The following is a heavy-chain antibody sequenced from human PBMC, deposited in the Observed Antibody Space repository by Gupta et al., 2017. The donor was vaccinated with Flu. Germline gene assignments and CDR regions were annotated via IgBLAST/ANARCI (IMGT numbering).Heavy chain of an antibody. CDR3: TTDPSGGITFDI. J-gene: IGHJ3*02. CDR1: GFNFIDAY. V-gene: IGHV3-15*01. D-gene: IGHD3-16*01. CDR2: LKSHADGGTT. Sequence: EGQLVESGGGLVEPGGSLRLSCAASGFNFIDAYMTWSRQAPGKGLDWVGRLKSHADGGTTDYGPPVKGRFTISRDDSKNTLFLQMRSLQAEDTAMYFCTTDPSGGITFDIWGQGTMVTVSS.